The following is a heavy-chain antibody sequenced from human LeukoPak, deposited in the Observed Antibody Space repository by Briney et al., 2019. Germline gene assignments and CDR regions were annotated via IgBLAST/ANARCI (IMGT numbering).Heavy chain of an antibody. CDR3: ARGAAYGSGSYFGY. D-gene: IGHD3-10*01. Sequence: PGGSLRLSCAASGFTLSSYWMHWVRQAPGKGLVWVSRINSDGSSTSYANSVKGRFTISRDNAKNTLYLQMNSLRAEDTAVYYCARGAAYGSGSYFGYWGQGTLVTVSS. CDR1: GFTLSSYW. V-gene: IGHV3-74*01. J-gene: IGHJ4*02. CDR2: INSDGSST.